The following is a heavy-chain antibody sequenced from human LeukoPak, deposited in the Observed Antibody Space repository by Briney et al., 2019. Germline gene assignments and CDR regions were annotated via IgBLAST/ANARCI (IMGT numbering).Heavy chain of an antibody. CDR1: GFTFSSYE. CDR2: ISSSGSTI. J-gene: IGHJ4*02. V-gene: IGHV3-48*03. Sequence: GGSLRLSCAASGFTFSSYEMNWVRQAPGKGLEWVSYISSSGSTIYYADSVKGRFTISRDNAKNSLYLQMNSLRAEDTAVYYCARGGDSSGYVDCYFDYWGQGTLVTVSS. D-gene: IGHD3-22*01. CDR3: ARGGDSSGYVDCYFDY.